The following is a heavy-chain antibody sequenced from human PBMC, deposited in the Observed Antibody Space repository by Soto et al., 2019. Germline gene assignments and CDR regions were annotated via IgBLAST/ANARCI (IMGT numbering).Heavy chain of an antibody. Sequence: SETLSLTWTVAGGSISSSSYCWGWIRQPPGKGLEWIGSIYYSGSTYYNPSLKSRVTISVDTSKNQFSLKLSSVTAADTAVYYCASPKIAFYNWFDPWGQGTLVTVSS. CDR2: IYYSGST. CDR3: ASPKIAFYNWFDP. D-gene: IGHD3-3*02. CDR1: GGSISSSSYC. J-gene: IGHJ5*02. V-gene: IGHV4-39*01.